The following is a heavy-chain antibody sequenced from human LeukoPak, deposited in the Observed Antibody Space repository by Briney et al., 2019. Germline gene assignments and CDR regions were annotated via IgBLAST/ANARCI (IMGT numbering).Heavy chain of an antibody. D-gene: IGHD3-3*01. J-gene: IGHJ3*02. V-gene: IGHV3-23*01. CDR2: ISGSGGST. CDR3: AKGITIFGVVRDAFDI. CDR1: GFTFSSYA. Sequence: GGSLRLSCAASGFTFSSYAMSWVRQAPGKGLEWVSAISGSGGSTYYADSVKGRFTISRDNSKNTLYLQMNSLRAEDTAVYYCAKGITIFGVVRDAFDIWGQGTMVTVSS.